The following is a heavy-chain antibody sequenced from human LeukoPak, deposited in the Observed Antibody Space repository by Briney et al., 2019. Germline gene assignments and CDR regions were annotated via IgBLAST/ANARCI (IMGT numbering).Heavy chain of an antibody. CDR2: IYYSGST. Sequence: SETLSLTCTVSGGSISSYYWSWIRQPPGKGLEWIGYIYYSGSTNYNPSLKSRVTISVDTSKNQFSLKLSSVTASDTAVYYCARWADFWSGYSDYWGQGTMVTVSS. CDR1: GGSISSYY. CDR3: ARWADFWSGYSDY. V-gene: IGHV4-59*01. D-gene: IGHD3-3*01. J-gene: IGHJ4*02.